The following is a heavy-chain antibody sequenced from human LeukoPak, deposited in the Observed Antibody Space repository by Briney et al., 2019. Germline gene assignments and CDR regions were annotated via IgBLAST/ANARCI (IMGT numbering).Heavy chain of an antibody. D-gene: IGHD3-22*01. CDR2: LNPSGGSS. V-gene: IGHV1-46*01. J-gene: IGHJ4*02. CDR1: GYTVTSYY. Sequence: ASVKVSCKASGYTVTSYYMHWVRQAPGQGLEWMAILNPSGGSSNYAQKFQGRATLTRATSTGTVYMELSSLRSEDTAVYYCASEYYYDSSGYYSWGQGTLVTVSS. CDR3: ASEYYYDSSGYYS.